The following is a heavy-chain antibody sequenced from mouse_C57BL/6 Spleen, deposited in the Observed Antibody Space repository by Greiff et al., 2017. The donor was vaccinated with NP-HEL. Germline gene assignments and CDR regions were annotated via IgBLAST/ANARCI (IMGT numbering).Heavy chain of an antibody. Sequence: VQLHQSGPGLVQPSQSLSITCTVSGFSLTSYGVHWVRQPPGKGLEWLGVIWSGGSTDYNAAFISRLSISKDNSKSQVFFKMNSLQADDTAIYYCAKNGYYDYDAWFAYWGQGTLVTVSA. D-gene: IGHD2-4*01. CDR1: GFSLTSYG. V-gene: IGHV2-4*01. CDR2: IWSGGST. J-gene: IGHJ3*01. CDR3: AKNGYYDYDAWFAY.